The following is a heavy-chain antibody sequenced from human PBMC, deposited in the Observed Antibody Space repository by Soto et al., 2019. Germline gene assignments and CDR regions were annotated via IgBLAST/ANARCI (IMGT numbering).Heavy chain of an antibody. Sequence: ASVKVSCKASGYIFTDYYIHWVRQAPGQGLEWMGWINPNTGVTNYAQKFQGRVTMTRDTSISTVYMEVSSLTSDDTAVYYCGRGETAARKTLGIDHWGQGTLVTVSS. V-gene: IGHV1-2*02. J-gene: IGHJ4*02. CDR1: GYIFTDYY. D-gene: IGHD6-25*01. CDR3: GRGETAARKTLGIDH. CDR2: INPNTGVT.